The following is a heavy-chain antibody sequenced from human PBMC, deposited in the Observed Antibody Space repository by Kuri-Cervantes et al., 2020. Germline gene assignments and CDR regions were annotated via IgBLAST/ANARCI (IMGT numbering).Heavy chain of an antibody. CDR1: GFTFSSYS. V-gene: IGHV4-59*05. CDR2: IYYSGST. D-gene: IGHD3-22*01. Sequence: ESLKISCAASGFTFSSYSMNWIRQPPGKGLEWIGSIYYSGSTYYNPSLKSRVTISVDTSKNQFSLKLSSVTAADTAVYYCAGGSGYPAFDIWGQGTMVTVSS. J-gene: IGHJ3*02. CDR3: AGGSGYPAFDI.